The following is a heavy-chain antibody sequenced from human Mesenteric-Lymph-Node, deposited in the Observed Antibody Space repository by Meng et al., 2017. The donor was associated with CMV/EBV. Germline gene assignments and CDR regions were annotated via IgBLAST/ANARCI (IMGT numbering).Heavy chain of an antibody. CDR1: GGSISSGGYY. Sequence: SETLSLTCTVSGGSISSGGYYWSWIRQHPGKGLEWIGSIYYSGSTYYNPSLKSRVTISVDTSKNQFSLKLSSVTAADTAVYYCAGDRAPHVTYDYWGQGMLVTVSS. CDR2: IYYSGST. CDR3: AGDRAPHVTYDY. J-gene: IGHJ4*02. V-gene: IGHV4-39*02.